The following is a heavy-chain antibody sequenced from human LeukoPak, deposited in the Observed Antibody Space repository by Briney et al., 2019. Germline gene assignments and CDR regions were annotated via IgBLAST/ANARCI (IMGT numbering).Heavy chain of an antibody. CDR3: ARNLGYYDSSGRDY. CDR2: INPNSGGT. J-gene: IGHJ4*02. CDR1: GYTFTSYD. V-gene: IGHV1-2*02. Sequence: ASVKVSCKASGYTFTSYDINWVRQAPGQGLEWMGWINPNSGGTNYAQKFQGRVTLTRDTSISTAYMELSSLRSDDTAVYYCARNLGYYDSSGRDYWGQGTLVTVSS. D-gene: IGHD3-22*01.